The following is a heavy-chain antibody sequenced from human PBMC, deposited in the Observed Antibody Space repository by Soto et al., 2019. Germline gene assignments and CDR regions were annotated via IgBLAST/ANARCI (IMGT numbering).Heavy chain of an antibody. Sequence: QVQLVQSGAEVKKPGSSVTVSCKASGGTFSSYTISWVRQAPGQGLEWMGGIIPIFGTANYAQKFQGRVTITADESTSKAYMELSSLRAEDTAVYYCARGNQRWLQLGYFDLWGRGTLVTVSS. J-gene: IGHJ2*01. CDR3: ARGNQRWLQLGYFDL. V-gene: IGHV1-69*12. CDR1: GGTFSSYT. D-gene: IGHD5-12*01. CDR2: IIPIFGTA.